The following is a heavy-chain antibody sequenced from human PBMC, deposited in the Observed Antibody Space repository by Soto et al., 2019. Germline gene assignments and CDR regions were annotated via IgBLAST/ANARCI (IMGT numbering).Heavy chain of an antibody. CDR3: ARPSDPDYGDYVYYFDY. CDR2: IWSDGSKK. D-gene: IGHD4-17*01. CDR1: GFTFSSYG. V-gene: IGHV3-33*01. J-gene: IGHJ4*02. Sequence: QVQLVESGGGVVQPGRSLRLSCAASGFTFSSYGMHWVRQAPGKGLEWVAVIWSDGSKKYYADSVKGRFTTSRDNSKKTLYLQMNSLRAEDTAVYYCARPSDPDYGDYVYYFDYWGQGTLVTVSS.